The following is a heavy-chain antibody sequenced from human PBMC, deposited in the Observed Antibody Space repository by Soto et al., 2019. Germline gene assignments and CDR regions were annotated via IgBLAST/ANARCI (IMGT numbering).Heavy chain of an antibody. Sequence: GESLKISCKGSGYSFTSYWIGWVRQMPGKGLEWMGIIYPGDSDTRYSPSFQGQVTISADKSISTAYLQWSSLKASDTAMYYCAVTMIRPQDAFDIWGQGTRVTVSS. V-gene: IGHV5-51*01. J-gene: IGHJ3*02. CDR3: AVTMIRPQDAFDI. D-gene: IGHD3-10*01. CDR2: IYPGDSDT. CDR1: GYSFTSYW.